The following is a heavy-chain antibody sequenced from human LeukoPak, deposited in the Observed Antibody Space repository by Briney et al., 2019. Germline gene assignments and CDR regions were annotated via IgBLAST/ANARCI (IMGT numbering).Heavy chain of an antibody. V-gene: IGHV4-30-2*01. CDR1: GGSISSGGYS. Sequence: SETLSLTCAVSGGSISSGGYSWSWIRQPPGKGLEWIGYIYHSGSTYYNPSLKSRVTISVDTSKNQFSLKLSSVTAADTAVYYCARHGLLTLGYCSSTSCARGYYYYYMDVWGKGTTVTVSS. D-gene: IGHD2-2*01. J-gene: IGHJ6*03. CDR3: ARHGLLTLGYCSSTSCARGYYYYYMDV. CDR2: IYHSGST.